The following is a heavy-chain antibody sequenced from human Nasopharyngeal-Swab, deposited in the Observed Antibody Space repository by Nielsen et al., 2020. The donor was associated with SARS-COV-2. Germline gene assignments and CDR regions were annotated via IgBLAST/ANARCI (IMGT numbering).Heavy chain of an antibody. CDR2: INPSGGGT. CDR3: ARMMYFHGYYAMDV. V-gene: IGHV1-46*01. Sequence: ASVKVSCKASGYTFTTYYIHWVRQAPGQGLEWMGIINPSGGGTNYAQKFKGRATMTGDTSTGTVYMELTSLTSEDTAVYYCARMMYFHGYYAMDVWGQGTMGTVSS. CDR1: GYTFTTYY. J-gene: IGHJ6*02. D-gene: IGHD3-10*01.